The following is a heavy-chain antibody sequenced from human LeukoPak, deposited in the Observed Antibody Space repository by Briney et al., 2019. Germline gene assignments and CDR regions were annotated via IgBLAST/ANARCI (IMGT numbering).Heavy chain of an antibody. CDR3: AKGAGPPWFDP. J-gene: IGHJ5*02. D-gene: IGHD6-19*01. V-gene: IGHV4-59*08. CDR1: GGSITSYY. Sequence: SETLSLTCTVSGGSITSYYWSWIRQPPGKGLEWIGSIYYSGSTNYSPSLKSRVTISIDTSRNQFSMNLNSVTAADTAVYYCAKGAGPPWFDPWGQGTLVTVSS. CDR2: IYYSGST.